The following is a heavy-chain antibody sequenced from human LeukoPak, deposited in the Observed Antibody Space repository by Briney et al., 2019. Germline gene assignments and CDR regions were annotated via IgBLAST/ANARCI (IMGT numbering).Heavy chain of an antibody. V-gene: IGHV3-66*01. J-gene: IGHJ4*02. CDR3: ARLGIVGAAVDY. CDR1: GFTVSSNY. CDR2: IYSGVST. Sequence: GGALRLSCAASGFTVSSNYMSWVRQAPGRGLGWGSVIYSGVSTYYADSVKGRFTTSKDNYKNTLYLQMNSLGAEDTAVYYCARLGIVGAAVDYWGQGTLVTVSS. D-gene: IGHD1-26*01.